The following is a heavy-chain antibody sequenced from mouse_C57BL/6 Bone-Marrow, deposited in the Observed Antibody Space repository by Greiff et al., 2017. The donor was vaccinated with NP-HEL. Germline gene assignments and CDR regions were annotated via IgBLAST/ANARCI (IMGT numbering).Heavy chain of an antibody. J-gene: IGHJ4*01. V-gene: IGHV1-26*01. CDR3: ARKGYYYGSSYVGLAMDY. CDR1: GYTFTDYY. Sequence: VQLQQSGPELVKPGASVKISCKASGYTFTDYYMNWVKQSHGKSLEWIGDINPNNGGTSYNQKFKGKATLTVDKSSSTAYMELRSLTSEDSAVYYCARKGYYYGSSYVGLAMDYWGQGTSVTVSS. CDR2: INPNNGGT. D-gene: IGHD1-1*01.